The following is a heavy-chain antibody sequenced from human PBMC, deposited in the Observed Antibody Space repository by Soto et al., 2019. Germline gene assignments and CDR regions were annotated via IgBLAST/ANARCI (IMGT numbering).Heavy chain of an antibody. CDR1: GYTFTSYG. Sequence: QVQLVQSGAEVKKPGASVKVSCKASGYTFTSYGISWLRQAPGQWLEWMGWINPYNGNTKYAQKLQGRVTMTTDKSKNTAYMELRSLRTDGTAVYCSARGWFGIDDWGKGTLGTGSS. CDR2: INPYNGNT. V-gene: IGHV1-18*01. J-gene: IGHJ4*02. D-gene: IGHD3-16*01. CDR3: ARGWFGIDD.